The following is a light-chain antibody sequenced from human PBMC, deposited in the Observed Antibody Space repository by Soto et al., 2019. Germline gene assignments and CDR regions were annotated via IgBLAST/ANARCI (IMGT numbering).Light chain of an antibody. Sequence: EIVMTQSPGTLSVSPGERATLSCRASQSVRSKLAWYQQKPGQAPRLLIYDASTRATGIPARFSGSGSGTVFTLTISSLQSEDFAVYYCQQYNNWPPITFGQGTRLEIK. CDR2: DAS. CDR3: QQYNNWPPIT. V-gene: IGKV3-15*01. J-gene: IGKJ5*01. CDR1: QSVRSK.